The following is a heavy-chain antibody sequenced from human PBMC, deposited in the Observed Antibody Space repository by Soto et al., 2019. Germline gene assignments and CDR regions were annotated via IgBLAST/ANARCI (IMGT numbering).Heavy chain of an antibody. CDR1: GGSISSYY. CDR3: ARELPYYYDSSGYQRWCDA. CDR2: IHTSGST. V-gene: IGHV4-4*07. J-gene: IGHJ5*02. Sequence: SETLSLTCTVSGGSISSYYWSWIRQPAGKGLEWIGRIHTSGSTNYNPSPKSRVTMSVDTSKNQFSLKLSSVTAADTAVYYCARELPYYYDSSGYQRWCDAWGQGNLVTV. D-gene: IGHD3-22*01.